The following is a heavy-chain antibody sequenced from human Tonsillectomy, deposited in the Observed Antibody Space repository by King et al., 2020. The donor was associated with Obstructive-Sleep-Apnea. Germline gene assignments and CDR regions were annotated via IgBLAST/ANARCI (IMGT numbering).Heavy chain of an antibody. V-gene: IGHV4-30-4*01. Sequence: LQLQESGPGLVKPSQTLSLTCTVSGGAISSGDYYWSWIRQPPGKGLEWIGYISYSGSTYYNPSLKIRVTISVDTSKTQFSLKLSSVTAADTAVYYCARVGSIVATIAPIDYWGQGTLVTVSS. CDR1: GGAISSGDYY. CDR3: ARVGSIVATIAPIDY. CDR2: ISYSGST. D-gene: IGHD5-12*01. J-gene: IGHJ4*02.